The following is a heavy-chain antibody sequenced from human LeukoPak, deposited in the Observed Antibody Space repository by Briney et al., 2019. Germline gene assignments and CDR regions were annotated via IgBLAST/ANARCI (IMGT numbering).Heavy chain of an antibody. CDR2: IKQDGSEK. CDR1: GFTFSSYW. Sequence: GGSLRLSCAASGFTFSSYWMSWVRQAPGKGLEWVANIKQDGSEKYYVDSVKGRFTIPRDNAKNSLYLQMNSLRAEDTAVYYCARERMVRGVINYYYGMDVWGKGTTVTVSS. D-gene: IGHD3-10*01. V-gene: IGHV3-7*03. J-gene: IGHJ6*04. CDR3: ARERMVRGVINYYYGMDV.